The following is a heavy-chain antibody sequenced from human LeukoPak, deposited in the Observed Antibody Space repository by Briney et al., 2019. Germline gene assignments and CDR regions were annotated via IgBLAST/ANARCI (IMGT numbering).Heavy chain of an antibody. Sequence: GGSLRLSCAASGFTLSDYTFHWLREAPGNGLEWVAVISDGGANTYCADSVKGRFTVSRENSKNTLYLQMTSLRAEDTAVYYCAREINYYFYMDVWGRGTTVAVS. CDR3: AREINYYFYMDV. J-gene: IGHJ6*03. CDR2: ISDGGANT. CDR1: GFTLSDYT. V-gene: IGHV3-30*01.